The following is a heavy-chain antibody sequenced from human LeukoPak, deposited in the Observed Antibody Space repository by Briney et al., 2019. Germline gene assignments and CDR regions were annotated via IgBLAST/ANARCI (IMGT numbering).Heavy chain of an antibody. CDR1: GFTFSSYA. CDR3: AKPRGEEWLVGLYDAFDI. V-gene: IGHV3-23*01. D-gene: IGHD6-19*01. CDR2: ISGSDGST. Sequence: GGSLRLSCAASGFTFSSYAMSWVRQAPGKGLEWVSVISGSDGSTYYADSVKGRFTISRDNSKNTLYLQLNSLRAEDTAVFYCAKPRGEEWLVGLYDAFDIWGQGTLVTVSS. J-gene: IGHJ4*02.